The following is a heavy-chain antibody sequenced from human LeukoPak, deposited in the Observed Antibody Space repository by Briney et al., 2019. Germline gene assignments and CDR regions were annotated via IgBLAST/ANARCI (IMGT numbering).Heavy chain of an antibody. Sequence: GGSLRLSCAASGFTFSDYYMSWIRQAPGKGLEWVSYISSSGSTIYYADSVKGRFTISRDNAKNSLYLQMNSLRAEDTAVYYCARELGASSSRWDWFDPWGQGTLVTVSS. CDR3: ARELGASSSRWDWFDP. D-gene: IGHD6-13*01. CDR1: GFTFSDYY. CDR2: ISSSGSTI. J-gene: IGHJ5*02. V-gene: IGHV3-11*04.